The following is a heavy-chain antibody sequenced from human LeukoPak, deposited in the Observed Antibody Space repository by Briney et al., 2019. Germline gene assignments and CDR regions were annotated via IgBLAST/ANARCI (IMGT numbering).Heavy chain of an antibody. CDR2: IIPIFGTA. Sequence: ASVKVSCKAPGGTFSSYAISWVRQAPGQGLEWMGGIIPIFGTANYAQKFQGRVTITADESTSTAYMELSSLRSEDTAVYYCAKGLHDAFDIWGQGTMVTVSS. CDR1: GGTFSSYA. J-gene: IGHJ3*02. D-gene: IGHD5-24*01. V-gene: IGHV1-69*01. CDR3: AKGLHDAFDI.